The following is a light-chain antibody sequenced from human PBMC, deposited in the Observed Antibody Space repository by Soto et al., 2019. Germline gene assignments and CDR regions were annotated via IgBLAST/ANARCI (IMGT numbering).Light chain of an antibody. Sequence: DIQVTQSPFSLSASVGDRVTITCRASQSITRYLNWYQQKPGNAPKLLIFAASTLQSGVPSRFSGSGSGTDFTLTISSLQPEDFATYYCQQSFSAPLTFGGGTKVEIK. CDR3: QQSFSAPLT. V-gene: IGKV1-39*01. CDR2: AAS. CDR1: QSITRY. J-gene: IGKJ4*01.